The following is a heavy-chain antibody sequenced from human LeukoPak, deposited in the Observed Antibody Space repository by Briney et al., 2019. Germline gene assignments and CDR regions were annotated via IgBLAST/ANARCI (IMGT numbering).Heavy chain of an antibody. CDR3: ARSPLADYYYGMDV. CDR2: IGTAGDT. J-gene: IGHJ6*02. V-gene: IGHV3-13*01. Sequence: GGSLRLSCAASGFTFSSYDMHWVRQATGKGLEWVSAIGTAGDTYYPGSVKGRFTISRENAKNSLYLQMNSLRAGDTAVYYCARSPLADYYYGMDVWGQGTTVTVSS. CDR1: GFTFSSYD.